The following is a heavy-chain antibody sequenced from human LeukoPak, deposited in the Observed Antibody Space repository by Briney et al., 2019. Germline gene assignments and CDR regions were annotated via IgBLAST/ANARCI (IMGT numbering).Heavy chain of an antibody. Sequence: ETLSLTCTVSGDSISITIYHWGWIRQAPGKGLEWVSVIYSGGSTYYSDSVKGRFTISRDNSKTTLYLQMNSLRAEDTAVYYCARVRGGWYFDYWGQGTLVTVSS. V-gene: IGHV3-53*01. CDR2: IYSGGST. CDR3: ARVRGGWYFDY. J-gene: IGHJ4*02. D-gene: IGHD6-19*01. CDR1: GDSISITIYH.